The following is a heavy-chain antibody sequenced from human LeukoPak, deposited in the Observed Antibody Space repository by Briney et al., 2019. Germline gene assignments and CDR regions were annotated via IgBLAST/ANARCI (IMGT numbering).Heavy chain of an antibody. CDR3: ASPPARITIFGVVTPEHYYYYMDV. V-gene: IGHV4-39*01. J-gene: IGHJ6*03. CDR1: GGSISSSSYY. Sequence: PSETLSLTCTVSGGSISSSSYYWGWIRQPPGKGLEWIGSIYYSGSTYYNPSLKSRVTISVDTSKNQFSLKLSSVTAADTAVYYCASPPARITIFGVVTPEHYYYYMDVRGKGTTVTVSS. D-gene: IGHD3-3*01. CDR2: IYYSGST.